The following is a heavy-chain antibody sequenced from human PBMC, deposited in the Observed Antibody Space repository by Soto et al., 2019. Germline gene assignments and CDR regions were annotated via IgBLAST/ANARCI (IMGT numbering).Heavy chain of an antibody. Sequence: QPGGSLRLSCAASGFTVSSNYMSWVRQAPGKGLEWVSVIYSGGSTYYADSVKGRFTISRDNSKNTLYLQMNSLRAENTAVYYCARGAWVTHFDYWGQGTLVTVSS. J-gene: IGHJ4*02. CDR2: IYSGGST. V-gene: IGHV3-53*01. CDR3: ARGAWVTHFDY. CDR1: GFTVSSNY. D-gene: IGHD2-21*02.